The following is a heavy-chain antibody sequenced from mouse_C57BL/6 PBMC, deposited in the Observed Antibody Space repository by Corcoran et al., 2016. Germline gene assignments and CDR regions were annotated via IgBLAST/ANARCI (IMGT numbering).Heavy chain of an antibody. CDR2: ISYDGSN. J-gene: IGHJ3*01. Sequence: DVQLQESGPGLVKPSQSLSLTCSVTGYSITSGYYWNWIRQFPGNKLEWMGYISYDGSNNYNPSLKNRISITRDTSKNQFFLKLNSVTTEDTATYYCAPPIYYDYGAWFAYWCQGTLVTVSA. CDR1: GYSITSGYY. D-gene: IGHD2-4*01. CDR3: APPIYYDYGAWFAY. V-gene: IGHV3-6*01.